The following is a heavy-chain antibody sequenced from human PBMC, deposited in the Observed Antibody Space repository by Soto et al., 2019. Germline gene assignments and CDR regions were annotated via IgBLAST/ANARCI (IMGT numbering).Heavy chain of an antibody. D-gene: IGHD6-19*01. CDR3: ARLKSEAVAVYYYYYYMDV. J-gene: IGHJ6*03. V-gene: IGHV5-51*01. CDR1: GYSFTSYG. CDR2: IYPGDSDT. Sequence: PGESLKICWNGSGYSFTSYGSGWVRQMPGKGLEWMGIIYPGDSDTRYSPSFQGQVTISADKSISTAYLQWSSLKASDTAMYYCARLKSEAVAVYYYYYYMDVWGKGTTVTVSS.